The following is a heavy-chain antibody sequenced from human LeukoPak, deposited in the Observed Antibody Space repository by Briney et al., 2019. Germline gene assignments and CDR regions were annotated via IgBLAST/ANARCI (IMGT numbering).Heavy chain of an antibody. CDR2: ISGSGGST. D-gene: IGHD3-16*01. V-gene: IGHV3-23*01. J-gene: IGHJ4*02. CDR1: GVTFSSFA. CDR3: ARSRGPNTFGGVHDY. Sequence: PGRSLRLSCAASGVTFSSFAMHWVRQAPGKGLEWVSGISGSGGSTYYADSVKGRFTISRDNSKNTLYLQMNSLRAEDTAVYYCARSRGPNTFGGVHDYWGQGTLVTVSS.